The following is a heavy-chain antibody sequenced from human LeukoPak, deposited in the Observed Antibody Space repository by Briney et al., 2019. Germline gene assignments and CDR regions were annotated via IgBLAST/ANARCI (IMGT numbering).Heavy chain of an antibody. CDR3: ARGRAQWLDFDY. CDR2: ISSSSSYT. V-gene: IGHV3-21*05. Sequence: PGGSLRLSCAASGFTFSSYSMNWVRQAPGKGLEWVSYISSSSSYTNYADSVKGRFTISRDNAKNSLYLQMNSLRAEDTAVYYCARGRAQWLDFDYWGQGTLVTVSS. D-gene: IGHD6-19*01. J-gene: IGHJ4*02. CDR1: GFTFSSYS.